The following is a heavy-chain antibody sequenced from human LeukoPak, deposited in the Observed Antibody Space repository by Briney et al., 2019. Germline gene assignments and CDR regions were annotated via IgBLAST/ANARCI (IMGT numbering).Heavy chain of an antibody. Sequence: PGGSLRLSCAASGFTFSSYGMHWVRQAPGEGLEWVAFIRYDGINKYYADSVKGRFTISRDYSKNTLYLQMNSLRAEDTAVYYCAKDWRRGSGFDYWGQGTLVTVSS. D-gene: IGHD3-10*01. CDR1: GFTFSSYG. CDR3: AKDWRRGSGFDY. V-gene: IGHV3-30*02. J-gene: IGHJ4*02. CDR2: IRYDGINK.